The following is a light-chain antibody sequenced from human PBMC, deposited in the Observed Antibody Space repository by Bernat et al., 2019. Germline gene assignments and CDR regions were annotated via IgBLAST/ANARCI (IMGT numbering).Light chain of an antibody. CDR2: DVN. Sequence: QSALTQPRSVSAAPGQSVTIFCTGTSSDVGGFKYVTWYQQHPRKAPKRMIYDVNKRPSGVPDRFSGSKSGNTASLTISGLQAEDEADYFCCSYAVNSAWVFGGGPKVTVL. CDR3: CSYAVNSAWV. V-gene: IGLV2-11*01. CDR1: SSDVGGFKY. J-gene: IGLJ3*02.